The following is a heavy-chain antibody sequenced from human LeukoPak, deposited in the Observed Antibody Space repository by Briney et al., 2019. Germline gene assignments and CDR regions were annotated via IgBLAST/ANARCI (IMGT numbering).Heavy chain of an antibody. CDR2: ISSSGSTI. Sequence: GGSLRLSCAASGFTFSDYYMSWIRQAPGQGLEWVSYISSSGSTIYYADPVKGRFTISRDNAKNSLYLQMNSLRAEDTAVYYCAREVDSDYYDSSGLYYFDYWGPGTLVTVSS. V-gene: IGHV3-11*01. D-gene: IGHD3-22*01. CDR1: GFTFSDYY. J-gene: IGHJ4*02. CDR3: AREVDSDYYDSSGLYYFDY.